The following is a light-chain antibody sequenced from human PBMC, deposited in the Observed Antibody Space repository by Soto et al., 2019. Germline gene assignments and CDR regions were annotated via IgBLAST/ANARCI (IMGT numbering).Light chain of an antibody. CDR2: GAS. CDR3: QKYDTSPT. J-gene: IGKJ1*01. CDR1: QSVSRNY. V-gene: IGKV3-20*01. Sequence: EIVLTQSPGTLSLSAGERATLSCRASQSVSRNYLAWYQHKPGQAPTALIYGASNRATGVPDRFSGSGSGTDFTLTISRLEPEDFAEYYCQKYDTSPTFGQGTKVEVK.